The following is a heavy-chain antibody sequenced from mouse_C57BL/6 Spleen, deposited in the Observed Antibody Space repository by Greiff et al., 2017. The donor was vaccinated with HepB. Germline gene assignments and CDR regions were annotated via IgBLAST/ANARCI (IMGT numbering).Heavy chain of an antibody. V-gene: IGHV5-12*01. J-gene: IGHJ3*01. D-gene: IGHD1-1*01. CDR2: ISNGGGST. CDR1: GFTFSDYY. CDR3: AREGYGTPFAY. Sequence: EVMLVESGGGLVQPGGSLKLSCAASGFTFSDYYMYWVRQTPEKRLEWVAYISNGGGSTYYPDTVKGRFTISRDNAKNTLYLQMSRLKSEDTAMYYCAREGYGTPFAYWGQGTLVTVSA.